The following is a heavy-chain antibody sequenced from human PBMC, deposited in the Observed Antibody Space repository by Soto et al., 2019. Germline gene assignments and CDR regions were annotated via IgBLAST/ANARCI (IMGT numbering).Heavy chain of an antibody. CDR1: GGSLSPYY. D-gene: IGHD1-20*01. J-gene: IGHJ5*02. CDR3: ARESSGDHNHNWFDP. CDR2: IWFTGTT. Sequence: QVQLQESGPGLVKPSETLSLTCTVSGGSLSPYYWSWVRQPPGKGLEWIGFIWFTGTTTYNPSLRXRXTXXVDTSKNKLSLALNSVTAADTAVYYCARESSGDHNHNWFDPWGQGTLVTVSA. V-gene: IGHV4-59*01.